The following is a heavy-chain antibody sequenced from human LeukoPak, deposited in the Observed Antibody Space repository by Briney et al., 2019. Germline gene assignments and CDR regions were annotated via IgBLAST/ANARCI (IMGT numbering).Heavy chain of an antibody. D-gene: IGHD2-15*01. CDR2: IRCDGSNK. V-gene: IGHV3-30*02. Sequence: PGVSLRLSCAASGFTLSSYGMHWVRQAPAKGLEWVAFIRCDGSNKYYADSVKGRFTISRDNSKNTLYLQMNSLRAEDTAVYYCANPCSGGSCYARAFDIWGQGTMVTVSS. CDR3: ANPCSGGSCYARAFDI. CDR1: GFTLSSYG. J-gene: IGHJ3*02.